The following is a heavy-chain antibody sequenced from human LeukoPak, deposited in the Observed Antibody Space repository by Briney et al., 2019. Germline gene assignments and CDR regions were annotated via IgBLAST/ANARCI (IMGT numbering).Heavy chain of an antibody. CDR1: GGSFSGYY. D-gene: IGHD3-16*01. CDR2: INHSGST. V-gene: IGHV4-34*01. CDR3: ARDLGGIDY. J-gene: IGHJ4*02. Sequence: SETLSLTCAVYGGSFSGYYWSWIRQPPGKGPEWIGEINHSGSTNYNPSLKSRVTISVDTSKNQFSLKLSSVTAADTAVYYCARDLGGIDYWGQGTLVTVSS.